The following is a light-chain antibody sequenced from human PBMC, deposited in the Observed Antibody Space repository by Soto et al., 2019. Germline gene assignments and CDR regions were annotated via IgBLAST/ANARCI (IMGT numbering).Light chain of an antibody. CDR2: EAS. V-gene: IGKV1-5*03. Sequence: DIHMTQSPSTLSASVGDRVTITCRASQNINSWLAWYQQKPGKAPKLLIYEASTLERGVPSRFGGSGSGTEFTLTISSLQPDDFATYYCQQYNSYSGTFGQGTKVDIK. CDR1: QNINSW. CDR3: QQYNSYSGT. J-gene: IGKJ1*01.